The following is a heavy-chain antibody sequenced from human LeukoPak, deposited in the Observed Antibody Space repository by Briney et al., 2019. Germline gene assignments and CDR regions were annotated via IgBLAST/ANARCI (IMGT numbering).Heavy chain of an antibody. J-gene: IGHJ4*02. D-gene: IGHD3-10*01. V-gene: IGHV3-23*01. CDR2: VSDSGGST. CDR3: AKRGVVIRAVIIVGFHKEAYYFDY. Sequence: GGSLRLSCAVSGITLSNYGMSWVRQAPGKGLEWVAGVSDSGGSTNYADSVKGRFTISRDNAKNTLYLQMNSLRAEYTAVYFCAKRGVVIRAVIIVGFHKEAYYFDYWGQGALVTVSS. CDR1: GITLSNYG.